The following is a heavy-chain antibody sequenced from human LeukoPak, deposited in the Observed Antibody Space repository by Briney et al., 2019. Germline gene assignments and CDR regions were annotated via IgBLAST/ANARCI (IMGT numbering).Heavy chain of an antibody. D-gene: IGHD3-10*01. CDR3: ARDSGRFDVFDI. CDR1: GFTVSTNY. Sequence: GGSLRLSCAASGFTVSTNYMSWVRQSAGKGLQWVSVIYSDGSTYYADSVKGRFTISRDNSKNTLYLQMNSLRAEDTAVYYCARDSGRFDVFDIWGQGTMVTVSS. J-gene: IGHJ3*02. CDR2: IYSDGST. V-gene: IGHV3-53*01.